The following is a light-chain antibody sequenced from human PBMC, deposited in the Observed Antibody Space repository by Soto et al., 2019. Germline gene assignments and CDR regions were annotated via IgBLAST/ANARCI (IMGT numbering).Light chain of an antibody. CDR3: QSYDSSLSSYV. Sequence: QSVLTQPPSVSGAPGQRVTISCTGSSSNIGAGYDVHWYQQLPGTAPKLLIYVNNNRPSGVPDRFSGSKSDTSASLAITGLQAEDEADYYCQSYDSSLSSYVFGTGTNLTVL. CDR1: SSNIGAGYD. V-gene: IGLV1-40*01. J-gene: IGLJ1*01. CDR2: VNN.